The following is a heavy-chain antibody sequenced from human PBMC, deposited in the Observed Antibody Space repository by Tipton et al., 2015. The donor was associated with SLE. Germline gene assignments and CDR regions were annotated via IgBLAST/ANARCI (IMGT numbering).Heavy chain of an antibody. J-gene: IGHJ4*02. Sequence: SLRLSCAASGFTFSSYAMHWVRQAPGKGLEWVAVISYDGSNKYYADSVKGRFTISRDNSKNTLYLQMNSLRAEDTAVYYCGRGPSYSGSFSALDYWGQGTLVTVSS. V-gene: IGHV3-30-3*01. CDR3: GRGPSYSGSFSALDY. D-gene: IGHD1-26*01. CDR2: ISYDGSNK. CDR1: GFTFSSYA.